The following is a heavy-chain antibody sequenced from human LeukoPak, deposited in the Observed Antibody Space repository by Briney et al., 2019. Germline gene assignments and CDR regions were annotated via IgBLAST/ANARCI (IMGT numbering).Heavy chain of an antibody. D-gene: IGHD3-3*01. CDR2: IYHSGRT. J-gene: IGHJ4*02. Sequence: SETLSLTCTVSGYSISSGYYWGWIRQPPGKGLEWIGSIYHSGRTYYNPSLKSRVTISVDTSKNQFSLKLSSVTAADTAVYYCARSSITIFGVVLDYWGQGTLVTVSS. CDR1: GYSISSGYY. V-gene: IGHV4-38-2*02. CDR3: ARSSITIFGVVLDY.